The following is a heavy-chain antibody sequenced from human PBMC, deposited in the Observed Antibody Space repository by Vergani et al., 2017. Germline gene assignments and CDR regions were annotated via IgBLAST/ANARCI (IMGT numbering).Heavy chain of an antibody. D-gene: IGHD3-22*01. CDR1: GFTFDDYA. J-gene: IGHJ6*03. V-gene: IGHV3-9*01. CDR3: ARDFWGYYDSSGEYYYYYIDV. Sequence: EVQLVESGGGLVQPGRSLRLSCAASGFTFDDYAMHWVRQAPGKGLGWVSGISWNSGSIGYADSVKGRFPISRDNAKNSLYLQMNSLRAEDTAVYYCARDFWGYYDSSGEYYYYYIDVWGKGTTVTVSS. CDR2: ISWNSGSI.